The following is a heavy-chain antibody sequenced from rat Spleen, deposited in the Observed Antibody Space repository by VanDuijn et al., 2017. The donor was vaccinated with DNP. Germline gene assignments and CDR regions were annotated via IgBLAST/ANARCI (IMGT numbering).Heavy chain of an antibody. V-gene: IGHV5-31*01. CDR1: GFTFNNYW. D-gene: IGHD1-2*01. J-gene: IGHJ2*01. CDR2: ITSSGGST. Sequence: EVQLVESGGDLVQPGRSLKLSCVASGFTFNNYWMTWIRQVPGKGLEWVASITSSGGSTYYPDSVKGRFTISRDNAKNTLYLQMNSLRSEDTATYYCARDYSSYFDYWDQGVMVTVSS. CDR3: ARDYSSYFDY.